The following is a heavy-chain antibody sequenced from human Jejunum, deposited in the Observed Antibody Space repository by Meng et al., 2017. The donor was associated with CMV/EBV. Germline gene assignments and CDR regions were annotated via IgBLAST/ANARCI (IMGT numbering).Heavy chain of an antibody. D-gene: IGHD4-11*01. CDR3: ARIYSTAFES. CDR1: GGSISSSSYY. J-gene: IGHJ5*01. V-gene: IGHV4-39*07. Sequence: SGGSISSSSYYWGWIRQPRGKGLEWIGSIFYTGKTYYNVSLKSRVTLSIDTSKNQFSLELSSVTAADTALYYCARIYSTAFESWGQGTLVTVSS. CDR2: IFYTGKT.